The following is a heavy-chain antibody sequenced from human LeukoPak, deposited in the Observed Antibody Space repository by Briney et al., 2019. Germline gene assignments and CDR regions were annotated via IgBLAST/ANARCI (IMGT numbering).Heavy chain of an antibody. J-gene: IGHJ4*02. CDR3: ASLPFSPYSSGWAHYYFDY. Sequence: SETLSLTCAVYGGSFSGYYWSWIRQPPGKGLEWIGEINHSGSTNYNPSLKSRVTISVDTSKNQFSLKLSSVTAAGTAVYYCASLPFSPYSSGWAHYYFDYWGQGTLVTVSS. V-gene: IGHV4-34*01. CDR2: INHSGST. D-gene: IGHD6-19*01. CDR1: GGSFSGYY.